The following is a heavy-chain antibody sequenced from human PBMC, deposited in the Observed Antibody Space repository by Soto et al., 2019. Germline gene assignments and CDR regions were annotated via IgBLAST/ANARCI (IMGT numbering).Heavy chain of an antibody. J-gene: IGHJ4*02. V-gene: IGHV4-31*03. CDR3: ARDAADDYGDYFPFGY. CDR2: IYYSGST. Sequence: SETLSLTCTVSGGSISSGGYYWSWIRQHPGKGLEWIGYIYYSGSTYYNPSLKSRVTISVDTSKYQLSLKLSSVTAADTAVYYCARDAADDYGDYFPFGYWGQGTLVTVSS. D-gene: IGHD4-17*01. CDR1: GGSISSGGYY.